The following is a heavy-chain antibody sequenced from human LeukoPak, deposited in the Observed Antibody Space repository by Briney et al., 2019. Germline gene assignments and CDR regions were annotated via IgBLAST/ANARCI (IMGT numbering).Heavy chain of an antibody. CDR3: ARPVLRFLEWTSCAFDI. V-gene: IGHV3-74*01. D-gene: IGHD3-3*01. Sequence: WGSPRLSCADSGFTFSSHWMHWVRQAPGKGLVWVSRIKYDASSTSYADSVKGRFTISRDNAKNTLYLQMNSLRAEDTAVYYCARPVLRFLEWTSCAFDIWGQGTMVTVSS. CDR1: GFTFSSHW. CDR2: IKYDASST. J-gene: IGHJ3*02.